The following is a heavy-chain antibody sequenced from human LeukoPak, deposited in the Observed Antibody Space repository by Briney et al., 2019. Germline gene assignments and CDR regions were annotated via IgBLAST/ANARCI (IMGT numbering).Heavy chain of an antibody. CDR1: GGSISSYY. CDR3: ARSEGRDGYNFDY. D-gene: IGHD5-24*01. V-gene: IGHV4-59*01. J-gene: IGHJ4*02. CDR2: IYYSGST. Sequence: SETLSLTCTVSGGSISSYYWSWIRQPPGKGLEGIGYIYYSGSTNYNPSLTSRVTISVDTSKNQFSLKLSSVTAADTAVYYCARSEGRDGYNFDYWGQGTLVTVSS.